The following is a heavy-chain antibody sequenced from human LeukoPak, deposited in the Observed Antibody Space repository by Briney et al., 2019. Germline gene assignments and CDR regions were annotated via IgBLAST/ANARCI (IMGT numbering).Heavy chain of an antibody. D-gene: IGHD3-16*02. V-gene: IGHV1-69*04. Sequence: GASVKVSCKASGGTFSSYAISWVRQAPGQGLEWMGRIIPILGIANYAQKFQGRVTITADKSTSTVYMELSSLRSEDTAVYYCARDYRAHDAFDIWGQGTMVTVSS. J-gene: IGHJ3*02. CDR2: IIPILGIA. CDR1: GGTFSSYA. CDR3: ARDYRAHDAFDI.